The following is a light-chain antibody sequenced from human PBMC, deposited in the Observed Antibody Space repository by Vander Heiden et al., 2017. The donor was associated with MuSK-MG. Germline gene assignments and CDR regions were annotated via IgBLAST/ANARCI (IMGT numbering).Light chain of an antibody. Sequence: LVLPQSPLSLHVTPGEPASISFRSSQSLLHSSGHNYLDWYLQKSGQSPQLLIYWGSYRASGVPDRFSGSGSGTDFTLKVSRVEAEDVGVYYCMQGLHTPWTFGQGTKVEIK. V-gene: IGKV2-28*01. J-gene: IGKJ1*01. CDR2: WGS. CDR1: QSLLHSSGHNY. CDR3: MQGLHTPWT.